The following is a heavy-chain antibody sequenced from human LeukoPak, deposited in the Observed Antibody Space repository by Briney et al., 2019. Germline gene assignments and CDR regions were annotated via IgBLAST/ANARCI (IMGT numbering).Heavy chain of an antibody. Sequence: SETLSLTCTVSGDSISTFYWSWIRQPPGKGLEWIGYIYHRGSATYNPSLKSRVAISLDTSKNQFSLKLSSVTAADTAVYYCARGGTYYTSGSYLGYWGQGTLVTVSS. V-gene: IGHV4-59*01. J-gene: IGHJ4*02. D-gene: IGHD3-10*01. CDR2: IYHRGSA. CDR3: ARGGTYYTSGSYLGY. CDR1: GDSISTFY.